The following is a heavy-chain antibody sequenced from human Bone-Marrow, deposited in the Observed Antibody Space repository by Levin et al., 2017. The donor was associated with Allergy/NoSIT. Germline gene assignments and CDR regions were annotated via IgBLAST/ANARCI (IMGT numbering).Heavy chain of an antibody. J-gene: IGHJ4*02. CDR1: NYKFSTYD. CDR2: VSTSNGNT. CDR3: AREEVGAFGTGFSDF. V-gene: IGHV1-18*01. Sequence: TGESLKISCMASNYKFSTYDLMWVRQAPGQGLEWMGWVSTSNGNTQYAQKIQGRVTLTTDTSTNTAYMELRSLRSDDTPVYCAREEVGAFGTGFSDFWGQGTLVIVSS. D-gene: IGHD3-16*01.